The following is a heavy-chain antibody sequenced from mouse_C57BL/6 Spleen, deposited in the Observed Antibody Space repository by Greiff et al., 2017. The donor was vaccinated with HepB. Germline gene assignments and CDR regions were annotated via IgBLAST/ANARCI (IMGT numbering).Heavy chain of an antibody. V-gene: IGHV5-6*01. J-gene: IGHJ3*01. Sequence: EVKLMESGGDLVKPGGSLKLSCAASGFTFSSYGMSWVRQTPDKRLEWVATISSGGSYTYYPDSVKGRFTISKDNAKNTLYLQMSSLKSEDTAMYYCARQEGVYYYGFAYWGQGTLVTVSA. CDR3: ARQEGVYYYGFAY. D-gene: IGHD1-1*01. CDR2: ISSGGSYT. CDR1: GFTFSSYG.